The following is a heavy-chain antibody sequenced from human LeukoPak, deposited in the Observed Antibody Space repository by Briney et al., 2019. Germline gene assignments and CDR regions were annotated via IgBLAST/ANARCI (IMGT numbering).Heavy chain of an antibody. D-gene: IGHD6-19*01. V-gene: IGHV6-1*01. CDR3: AREYSSSGLAFDY. Sequence: SQTLSLTCALSGDSVSSNSTAWNWIRQSPSRGLEWLGRTYYRSKWHNDYAGSVKSRITINPDTSKNQFSLQVNSVTPEDTAVYYCAREYSSSGLAFDYWGQGTLVTVSS. J-gene: IGHJ4*02. CDR2: TYYRSKWHN. CDR1: GDSVSSNSTA.